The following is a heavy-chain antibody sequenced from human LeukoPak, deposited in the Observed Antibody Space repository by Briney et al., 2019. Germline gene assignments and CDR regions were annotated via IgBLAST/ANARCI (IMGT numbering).Heavy chain of an antibody. J-gene: IGHJ4*02. Sequence: SETLSLTCAVHGGSFNGYYWTWIRQPPGKGLEWIGEINHSGTTNYNPSLKSRVSISVDTSKSQFSLKLTSVTAADTAVYYCARRYCSGGSCYYFDYWGQGTLVTVSS. V-gene: IGHV4-34*01. CDR3: ARRYCSGGSCYYFDY. CDR2: INHSGTT. D-gene: IGHD2-15*01. CDR1: GGSFNGYY.